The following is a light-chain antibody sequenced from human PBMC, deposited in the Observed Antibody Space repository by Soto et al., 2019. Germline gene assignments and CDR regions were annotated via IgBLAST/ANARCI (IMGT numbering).Light chain of an antibody. CDR1: QSVSGH. Sequence: EIVLTQSPAILSLYPGERVTISCRASQSVSGHVAWYQQRPGQRPRLLIYDASIRGTGISARFSGSGSGTDYTFTISRLDPEDLAVYYCQWRSNWPIFGGGTKIEVK. V-gene: IGKV3-11*01. J-gene: IGKJ4*01. CDR2: DAS. CDR3: QWRSNWPI.